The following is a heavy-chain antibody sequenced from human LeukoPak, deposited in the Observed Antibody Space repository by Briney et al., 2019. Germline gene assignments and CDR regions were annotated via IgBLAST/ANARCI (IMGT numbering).Heavy chain of an antibody. D-gene: IGHD3-9*01. V-gene: IGHV1-46*01. CDR2: INPSGGST. CDR1: GYTFTSYY. CDR3: ARSPHILTGENFDF. Sequence: ASVKVSCKASGYTFTSYYMHWVRQAPGQGLEWMGIINPSGGSTSYAQKFQGRVTMTRDTSITTAYMELSRLRSDDTAMYFCARSPHILTGENFDFWGQGTLVTVSS. J-gene: IGHJ4*02.